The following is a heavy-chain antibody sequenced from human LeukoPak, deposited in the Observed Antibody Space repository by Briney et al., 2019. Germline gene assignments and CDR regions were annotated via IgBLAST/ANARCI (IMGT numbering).Heavy chain of an antibody. CDR3: ARDLYSSSWYHYYYGMDV. Sequence: YNGNTNYAQKLQGRVTMTTDTSTSTAYMELRSLRSDDTAVYYCARDLYSSSWYHYYYGMDVWGQGTTVTVSS. CDR2: YNGNT. J-gene: IGHJ6*02. V-gene: IGHV1-18*01. D-gene: IGHD6-13*01.